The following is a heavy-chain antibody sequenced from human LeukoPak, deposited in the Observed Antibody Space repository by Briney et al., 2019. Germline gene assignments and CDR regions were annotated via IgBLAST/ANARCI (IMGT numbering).Heavy chain of an antibody. Sequence: ASVKVSCKASGYTFTNYGISWVRQAPGQRLEWMGWISTYNGHTNYARKVQGRVTMTTDTSTSTAYMELRSLRSDDTAVYFCAREGGRYCSGGSCYSSNGWYGGLNYWGQGTLVTVSS. CDR2: ISTYNGHT. D-gene: IGHD2-15*01. CDR1: GYTFTNYG. CDR3: AREGGRYCSGGSCYSSNGWYGGLNY. V-gene: IGHV1-18*01. J-gene: IGHJ4*02.